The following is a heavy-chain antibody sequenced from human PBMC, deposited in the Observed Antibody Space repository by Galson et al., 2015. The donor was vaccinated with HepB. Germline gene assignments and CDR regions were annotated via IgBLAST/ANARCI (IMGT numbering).Heavy chain of an antibody. CDR1: GFTVSSNY. Sequence: SLRLSCAASGFTVSSNYMSWVRQAPGKGLEWVSVIYSGGSTYYADSVKGRFTISRDNSKNTLYLQMNSLRAEDTAVYYCASGGIAARPGAFDYWGQGTLVTVSS. J-gene: IGHJ4*02. CDR2: IYSGGST. D-gene: IGHD6-6*01. CDR3: ASGGIAARPGAFDY. V-gene: IGHV3-53*01.